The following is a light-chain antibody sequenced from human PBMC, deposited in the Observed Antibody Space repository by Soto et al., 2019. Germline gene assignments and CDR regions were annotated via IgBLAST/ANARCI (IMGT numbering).Light chain of an antibody. Sequence: EIVLTQSPGTLSLSPGERATLSCRASQSVSSSYLAWYQQKPGQAPRLLIYGASSRATGIPDRFSGSGSGTDFTLTIRRLEPEDFAEYYCKQYGSSPGTFGQGTKVDIK. V-gene: IGKV3-20*01. CDR2: GAS. J-gene: IGKJ1*01. CDR3: KQYGSSPGT. CDR1: QSVSSSY.